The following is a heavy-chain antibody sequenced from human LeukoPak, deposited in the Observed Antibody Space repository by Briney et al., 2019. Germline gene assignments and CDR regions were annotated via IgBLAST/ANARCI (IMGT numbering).Heavy chain of an antibody. Sequence: GSLRLSCVASGFTFSSNGMHWVLQAPGKGLEWVAFIRNDGSNKYYVVSVKGRFTIYRENSKNTLFLQMNSLRAEDTAVYYCASVACSAVPCFGFLFFDYWGQGTLVTVSS. J-gene: IGHJ4*02. CDR2: IRNDGSNK. CDR1: GFTFSSNG. V-gene: IGHV3-30*02. D-gene: IGHD2-15*01. CDR3: ASVACSAVPCFGFLFFDY.